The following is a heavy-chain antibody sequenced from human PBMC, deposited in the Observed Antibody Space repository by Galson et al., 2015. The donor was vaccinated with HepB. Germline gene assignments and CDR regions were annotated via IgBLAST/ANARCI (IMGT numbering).Heavy chain of an antibody. D-gene: IGHD5-18*01. CDR1: GYTFTSYG. J-gene: IGHJ4*02. CDR3: ARDGTDTAMVTSFDY. Sequence: SVKVSCKASGYTFTSYGISWVRQAPGQGLEWMGWISAYNGNTNYAQKLQGRVTMTTDTSTSTAYMELRSLRSDDTAVYYCARDGTDTAMVTSFDYWGQGTLVTVSS. CDR2: ISAYNGNT. V-gene: IGHV1-18*01.